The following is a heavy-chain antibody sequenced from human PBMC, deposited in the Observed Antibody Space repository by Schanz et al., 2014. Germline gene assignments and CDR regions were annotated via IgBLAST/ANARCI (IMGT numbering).Heavy chain of an antibody. D-gene: IGHD6-19*01. CDR3: ARDNSHWLIDY. V-gene: IGHV3-30-3*01. CDR2: ITTAGTKM. CDR1: GLIFSNYV. J-gene: IGHJ4*02. Sequence: VQLLESGGGLVQPGGSLKLSCAASGLIFSNYVMSWARQAPGKGLEWVAAITTAGTKMYYADSVRGRFTVSRDNSKNTLYLEVNSLRPEDTALYYCARDNSHWLIDYWGQGTLVTVSS.